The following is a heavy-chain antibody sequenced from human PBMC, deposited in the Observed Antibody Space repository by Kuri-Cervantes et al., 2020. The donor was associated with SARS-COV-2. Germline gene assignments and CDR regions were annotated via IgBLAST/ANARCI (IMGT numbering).Heavy chain of an antibody. D-gene: IGHD3-3*01. CDR1: GGSISSYY. CDR2: IYYSGST. J-gene: IGHJ4*02. Sequence: GSLRLSCTVSGGSISSYYWSWIRQPPGKGLEWIGYIYYSGSTNYNPSLKSRVTISVDTSKNQFSLKLGSVTAADTAVYYCARDTGLFGVVTNFDYWGQGTLVTVSS. CDR3: ARDTGLFGVVTNFDY. V-gene: IGHV4-59*01.